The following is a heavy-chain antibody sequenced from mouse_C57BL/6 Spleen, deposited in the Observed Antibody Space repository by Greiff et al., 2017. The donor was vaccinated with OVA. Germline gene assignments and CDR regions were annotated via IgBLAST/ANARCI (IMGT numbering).Heavy chain of an antibody. CDR3: ARLNWDGLAY. Sequence: QVQLQQSGPELVKPGASVKISCKASGYAFSSSWMNWVKQRPGKGLEWIGRIYPGDGDTNYNGKFKGKATLTADKSSSTAYMQLSSLTSEDSAVYFCARLNWDGLAYWGQGTLVTVSA. CDR1: GYAFSSSW. J-gene: IGHJ3*01. D-gene: IGHD4-1*02. CDR2: IYPGDGDT. V-gene: IGHV1-82*01.